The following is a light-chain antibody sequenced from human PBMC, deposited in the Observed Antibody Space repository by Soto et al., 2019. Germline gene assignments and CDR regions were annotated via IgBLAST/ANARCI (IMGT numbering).Light chain of an antibody. Sequence: DIQMTQSPSSLSASVGDRVTITCRASQSISSYLKWYQQKPGKAPKLLIYAASSLQSGVPSRFSGSGSGTDFTLTISSLQREDFATYSCQQSYSTPPKHTLGQGTKLEIK. CDR2: AAS. J-gene: IGKJ2*01. CDR1: QSISSY. CDR3: QQSYSTPPKHT. V-gene: IGKV1-39*01.